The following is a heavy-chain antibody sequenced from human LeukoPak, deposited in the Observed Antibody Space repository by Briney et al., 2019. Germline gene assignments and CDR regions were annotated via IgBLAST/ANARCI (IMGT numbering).Heavy chain of an antibody. J-gene: IGHJ5*02. CDR2: INHSGST. CDR1: GGSFSGYY. D-gene: IGHD2-2*02. Sequence: SETLSLTCAVYGGSFSGYYWSWIRQPPGKGLEWIGEINHSGSTNYNPSLKSQVTISVDTSKNQFSLKLSSVTAADTAVYYCARGIVVVPAAIRSGSWFDPWGQGTLVTVSS. CDR3: ARGIVVVPAAIRSGSWFDP. V-gene: IGHV4-34*01.